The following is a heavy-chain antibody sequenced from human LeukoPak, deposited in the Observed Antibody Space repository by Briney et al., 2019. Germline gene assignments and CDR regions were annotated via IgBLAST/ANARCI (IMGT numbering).Heavy chain of an antibody. CDR3: ARLGTAAAANWFDP. J-gene: IGHJ5*02. V-gene: IGHV4-59*08. CDR2: IYYSGST. D-gene: IGHD6-13*01. Sequence: SETLSLTCTVSGGSISSYYWSWIRQPPGKGLEWIGYIYYSGSTNYNPSLKSRVTISVDTSKNQFSLKLSSVTAADTAVYYCARLGTAAAANWFDPWGQGTLVTVSS. CDR1: GGSISSYY.